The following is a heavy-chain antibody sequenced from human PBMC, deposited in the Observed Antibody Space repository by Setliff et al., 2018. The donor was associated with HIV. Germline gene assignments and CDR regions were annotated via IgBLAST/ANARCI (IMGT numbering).Heavy chain of an antibody. Sequence: PSETLSLTCSVSGGSISSTSYYWGWIRQPPGKGLEWIGSVHYTGSTQYNPSLKSRLTMSVDTPKNQFSLKLSSVTAADTAVYYCARGGAVSADFDSWGQGTLVTVSS. CDR1: GGSISSTSYY. CDR2: VHYTGST. J-gene: IGHJ5*01. CDR3: ARGGAVSADFDS. V-gene: IGHV4-39*07. D-gene: IGHD3-16*01.